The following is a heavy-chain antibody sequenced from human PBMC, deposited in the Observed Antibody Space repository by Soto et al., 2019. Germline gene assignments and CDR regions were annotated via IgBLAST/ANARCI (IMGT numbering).Heavy chain of an antibody. J-gene: IGHJ5*02. CDR3: TREQSDDNYFDP. CDR2: IYYSGGT. D-gene: IGHD6-19*01. V-gene: IGHV4-61*08. Sequence: SETLSLTCTVSGAALSSGGSFYTSVRQPPGKGLEWLGYIYYSGGTNYNPSLKCRVTISLDKSKSQFSVRLISVTAADTAVYYCTREQSDDNYFDPWGQGTVVTVSS. CDR1: GAALSSGGSF.